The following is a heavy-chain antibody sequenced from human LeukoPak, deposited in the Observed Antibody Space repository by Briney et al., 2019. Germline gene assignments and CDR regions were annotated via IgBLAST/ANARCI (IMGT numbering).Heavy chain of an antibody. CDR2: TRNKANSYTT. CDR1: GFTFSDHY. Sequence: TGGSLRLSCAASGFTFSDHYMDWVRQAPGKGLEWVGRTRNKANSYTTEYAASVKGRFTISRDDSKNSLYLQMNSLKTEDTAVYYCTVQLSQWGQGTLVTVSS. V-gene: IGHV3-72*01. J-gene: IGHJ4*02. CDR3: TVQLSQ. D-gene: IGHD6-6*01.